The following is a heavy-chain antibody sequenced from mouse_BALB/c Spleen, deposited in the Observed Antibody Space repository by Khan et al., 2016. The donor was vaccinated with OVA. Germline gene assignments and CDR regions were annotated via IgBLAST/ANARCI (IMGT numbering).Heavy chain of an antibody. CDR2: INPSNDYT. J-gene: IGHJ3*01. CDR3: VRDGAYHRNDDWFAY. D-gene: IGHD2-14*01. Sequence: QVQLQESGAELARPGASVKMSCKASGYTFTSYTIHWIKKRPGQGLEWIGYINPSNDYTNYNQKFKDKASLTTDKSSTTAYLQLSSLKSEDSAVYNCVRDGAYHRNDDWFAYWGQGTLVTVAA. V-gene: IGHV1-4*01. CDR1: GYTFTSYT.